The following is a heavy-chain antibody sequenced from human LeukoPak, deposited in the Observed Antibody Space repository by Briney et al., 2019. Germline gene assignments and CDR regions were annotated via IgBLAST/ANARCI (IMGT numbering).Heavy chain of an antibody. CDR2: INHDGSEK. CDR3: ARGSGWVDY. V-gene: IGHV3-7*03. D-gene: IGHD6-19*01. J-gene: IGHJ4*02. CDR1: GFTFTDYW. Sequence: GGSLRLSCAASGFTFTDYWMSWVRQAPGKGLEWVANINHDGSEKNYVDSVKGRFTISRDNAENSVYLQVNSLRAEDTAIYYCARGSGWVDYWGQGTLVTVSS.